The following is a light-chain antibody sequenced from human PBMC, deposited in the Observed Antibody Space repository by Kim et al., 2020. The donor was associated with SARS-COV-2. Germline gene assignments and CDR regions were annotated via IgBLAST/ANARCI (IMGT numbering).Light chain of an antibody. Sequence: GHSVTISCTGSRSDVGGYNSVSWYQQHPGNAPKLMIYEVSKRPSVVPDRFSGSKSGNTASLTVSGLQAEDEADYYCSSYAGSNNLVFGGGTQLTVL. CDR1: RSDVGGYNS. CDR2: EVS. V-gene: IGLV2-8*01. CDR3: SSYAGSNNLV. J-gene: IGLJ2*01.